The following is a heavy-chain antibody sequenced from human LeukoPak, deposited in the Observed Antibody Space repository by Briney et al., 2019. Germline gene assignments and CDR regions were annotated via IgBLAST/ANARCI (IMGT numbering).Heavy chain of an antibody. CDR1: GGSINTYY. Sequence: SETLSLTCTVSGGSINTYYWSWIRQPAGKRLEWIGRISKSGSTNYNPSLKSRVTMSIDTSKNQFSLILTSVTAADTAVYYCARGDKSGNYGYYFDSWGQGTLVTVSS. D-gene: IGHD1-26*01. J-gene: IGHJ4*02. CDR3: ARGDKSGNYGYYFDS. V-gene: IGHV4-4*07. CDR2: ISKSGST.